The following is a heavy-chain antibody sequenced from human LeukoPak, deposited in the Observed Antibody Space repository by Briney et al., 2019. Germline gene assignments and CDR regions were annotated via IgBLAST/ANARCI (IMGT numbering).Heavy chain of an antibody. V-gene: IGHV3-7*01. J-gene: IGHJ4*02. Sequence: PGGSLRLSCAASGFTFSSYWMSWVRQAPGKGLEWVANIKQDGSEKYYVDSVKGRFTIPRDNAKNSLYLQMNSLRAEDTAVYYCAREGPSVTPYYWGQGTLVTVSS. CDR3: AREGPSVTPYY. CDR2: IKQDGSEK. CDR1: GFTFSSYW. D-gene: IGHD4-17*01.